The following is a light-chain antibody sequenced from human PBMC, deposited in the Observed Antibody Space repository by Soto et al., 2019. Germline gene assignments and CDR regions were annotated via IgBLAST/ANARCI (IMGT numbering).Light chain of an antibody. CDR3: ATWDDSLNGFYV. J-gene: IGLJ1*01. CDR2: RNN. Sequence: QSVLTQPPSASGTPGQGVTISCSGSTSNIGSNYVYWYQQLPGTAPKLLIYRNNQRPSGVPDRFSGPKSGTSASLAISGLRSDDEADYFCATWDDSLNGFYVFGTGTQVTV. V-gene: IGLV1-47*01. CDR1: TSNIGSNY.